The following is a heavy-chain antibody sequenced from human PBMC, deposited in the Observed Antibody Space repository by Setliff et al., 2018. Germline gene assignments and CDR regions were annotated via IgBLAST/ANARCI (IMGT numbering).Heavy chain of an antibody. CDR3: ARHRGASSDS. CDR1: GGFFTGFY. D-gene: IGHD2-21*01. Sequence: SETLSLTCSVSGGFFTGFYWSWLRQSPGKGPEWIGYVHYSGSTLYTPSLKSRVTISLDTSKNQINLSLSSLTAADTAVYYCARHRGASSDSWGQGVLVTVSS. CDR2: VHYSGST. J-gene: IGHJ5*02. V-gene: IGHV4-59*01.